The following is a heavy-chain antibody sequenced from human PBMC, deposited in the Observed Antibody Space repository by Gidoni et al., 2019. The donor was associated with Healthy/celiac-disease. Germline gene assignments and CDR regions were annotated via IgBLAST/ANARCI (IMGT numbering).Heavy chain of an antibody. J-gene: IGHJ4*02. D-gene: IGHD3-22*01. Sequence: QLQLQESGPGLVKPSETLSLTCTVSGGSISSSSYYWGWIRQPPGKGLEWIGSIYYSGSTYYNPSLKSRVTISVDTSKNQFSLKLSSVTAADTAVYYCARLYDSSGSGYWGQGTLVTVSS. CDR1: GGSISSSSYY. V-gene: IGHV4-39*01. CDR2: IYYSGST. CDR3: ARLYDSSGSGY.